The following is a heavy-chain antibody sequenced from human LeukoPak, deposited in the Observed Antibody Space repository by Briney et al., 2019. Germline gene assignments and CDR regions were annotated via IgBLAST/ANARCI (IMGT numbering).Heavy chain of an antibody. Sequence: GASVKVSCKASGYTFTSYYMHWVRQAPGQGLEWMGIINPSGGSTSYAQKFQGRVTMTRDTSTSTVYMELSSLRSEDTAVYYCARGGRWELPRPYAFDIWGQGTMVTVSS. CDR1: GYTFTSYY. CDR2: INPSGGST. J-gene: IGHJ3*02. CDR3: ARGGRWELPRPYAFDI. D-gene: IGHD1-26*01. V-gene: IGHV1-46*01.